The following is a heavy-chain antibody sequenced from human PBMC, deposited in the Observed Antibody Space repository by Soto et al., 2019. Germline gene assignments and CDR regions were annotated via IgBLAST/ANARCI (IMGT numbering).Heavy chain of an antibody. CDR1: GGTFSSYA. CDR2: IIPIFGTA. CDR3: ARDGRDYKGWDVMDV. Sequence: QVQLVQSGAEVKKPGSSVKVSCKASGGTFSSYAISWVRQAPGQGLEWMGGIIPIFGTANYAQKFQGRVTITADESTSTAYMELSNLRSEDTVVYYCARDGRDYKGWDVMDVWGQGTTVTVSS. D-gene: IGHD4-4*01. J-gene: IGHJ6*02. V-gene: IGHV1-69*01.